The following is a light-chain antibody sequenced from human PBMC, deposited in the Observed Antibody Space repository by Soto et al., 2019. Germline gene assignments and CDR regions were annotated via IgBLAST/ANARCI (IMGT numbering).Light chain of an antibody. CDR2: GAS. V-gene: IGKV3-20*01. Sequence: EIVLTQSPGTQSLSPGERATLSCRASQSVANSYLAWYQQKPGQAPRLLIYGASSRATGIPDRFSGSGSGTDFTLTISRLESEDFAVYYCQQYGTLLTFGQGTRLEIK. J-gene: IGKJ5*01. CDR1: QSVANSY. CDR3: QQYGTLLT.